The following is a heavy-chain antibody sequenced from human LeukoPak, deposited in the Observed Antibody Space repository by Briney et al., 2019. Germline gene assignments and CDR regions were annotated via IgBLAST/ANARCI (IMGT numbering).Heavy chain of an antibody. D-gene: IGHD3-10*02. Sequence: GGSLRLSCAASGFRFNNFVMNWVRQAPGKGLEWVSYISSSGSTIYYADSVKGRFTISRDNAKNSLYLQMNSLRAEDTAVYYCAELGITMIGGVWGKGTTVTISS. CDR2: ISSSGSTI. V-gene: IGHV3-48*03. CDR1: GFRFNNFV. J-gene: IGHJ6*04. CDR3: AELGITMIGGV.